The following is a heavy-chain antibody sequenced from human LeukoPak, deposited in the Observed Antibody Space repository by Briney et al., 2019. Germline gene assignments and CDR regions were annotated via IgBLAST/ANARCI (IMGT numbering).Heavy chain of an antibody. D-gene: IGHD6-19*01. CDR1: GFTFSSYG. Sequence: SGGSLRLSCAASGFTFSSYGMHWARQAPGKGLEWVAVISYDGSNKYYADSVKGRFTISRDNSKNTLYLQMNSLRAEDTAVYYCAKDHSSGSSDYWGQGTLVTVSS. V-gene: IGHV3-30*18. CDR3: AKDHSSGSSDY. CDR2: ISYDGSNK. J-gene: IGHJ4*02.